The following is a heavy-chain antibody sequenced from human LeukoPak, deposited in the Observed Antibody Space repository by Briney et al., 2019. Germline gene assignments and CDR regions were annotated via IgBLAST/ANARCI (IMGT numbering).Heavy chain of an antibody. CDR2: ISSSSSYI. V-gene: IGHV3-21*01. CDR1: GFTLSSHW. CDR3: ARDRDSAPISIDAFDI. J-gene: IGHJ3*02. Sequence: GGSLRLSCAASGFTLSSHWMNWVRQAPGKGLEWVSSISSSSSYIYYADSVKGRFTISRDNAKNSLYLQMNSLRAEDTAVYYCARDRDSAPISIDAFDIWGQGTMVTVSS. D-gene: IGHD5-24*01.